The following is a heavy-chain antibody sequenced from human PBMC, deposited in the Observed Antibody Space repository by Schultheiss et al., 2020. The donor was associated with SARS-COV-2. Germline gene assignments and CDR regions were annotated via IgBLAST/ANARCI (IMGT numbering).Heavy chain of an antibody. CDR3: ASEYSNPYYYYYYMDV. J-gene: IGHJ6*03. CDR1: GFTFSSYW. CDR2: INSDGSST. D-gene: IGHD4-11*01. V-gene: IGHV3-74*01. Sequence: GGSLRLSCAASGFTFSSYWMHWVRQAPGKGLVWVSRINSDGSSTSYADSVKGRFTISRDNAKNTLYLQMNSLRAEDTAVYYCASEYSNPYYYYYYMDVWGKVTTVTVSS.